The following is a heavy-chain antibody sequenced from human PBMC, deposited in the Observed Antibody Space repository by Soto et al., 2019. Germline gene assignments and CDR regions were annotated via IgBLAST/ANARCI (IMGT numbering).Heavy chain of an antibody. CDR1: GYTFRNYD. CDR3: ARHGRLFVPTSDNFDV. CDR2: ISAYNGNT. V-gene: IGHV1-18*01. Sequence: QVQLVQSGAELKKPGASVKVSCKASGYTFRNYDINWVRQAPGQGLEWMGWISAYNGNTKYAQKCQGRATLGTETPASTAYLELRSLKSVDTAVYYCARHGRLFVPTSDNFDVWGQGTTVTVSA. D-gene: IGHD3-10*02. J-gene: IGHJ3*01.